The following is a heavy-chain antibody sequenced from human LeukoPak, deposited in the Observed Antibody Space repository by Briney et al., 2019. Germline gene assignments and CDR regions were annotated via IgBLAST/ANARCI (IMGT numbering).Heavy chain of an antibody. V-gene: IGHV4-39*07. CDR2: IYYSGST. CDR3: ARGTFDWFDP. Sequence: SETLSLTCTVSGGSISSSSYYWGWIRQPPEKGLEWIGSIYYSGSTYYNPSLKSRVTISVDTSKNQFSLKLSSVTAADTAVYYCARGTFDWFDPWGQGTLVTVSS. J-gene: IGHJ5*02. CDR1: GGSISSSSYY.